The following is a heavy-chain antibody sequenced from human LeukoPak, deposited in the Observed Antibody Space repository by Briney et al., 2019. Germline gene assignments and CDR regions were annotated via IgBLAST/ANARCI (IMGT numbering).Heavy chain of an antibody. CDR2: IYYSGST. CDR3: ARGRGIPGDYSVNDITYYFDY. D-gene: IGHD4-17*01. V-gene: IGHV4-59*08. CDR1: GGSISSYY. Sequence: SETLSLTCTVSGGSISSYYWSWIRQPPGKGLEWIGYIYYSGSTNYNPSLKSRVTISVDTSKNQFSLKLSSVTAADTAVYYCARGRGIPGDYSVNDITYYFDYWGQGTLVTVSS. J-gene: IGHJ4*02.